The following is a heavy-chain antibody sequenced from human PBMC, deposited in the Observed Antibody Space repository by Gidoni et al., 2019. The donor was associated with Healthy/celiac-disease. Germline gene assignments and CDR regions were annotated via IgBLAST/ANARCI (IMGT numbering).Heavy chain of an antibody. J-gene: IGHJ4*02. V-gene: IGHV4-59*01. D-gene: IGHD5-12*01. CDR3: ARGGWGPRFDY. CDR2: IYYSGST. CDR1: GGSISSYY. Sequence: QVQLQESGPGLVKPSETLSLTCTVSGGSISSYYWSWIRQPPGKGLEWIGYIYYSGSTNYNPSLKSRVTISVDTSKNQLSLKLSSVTAADTAVYYCARGGWGPRFDYWGQGTLVTVSS.